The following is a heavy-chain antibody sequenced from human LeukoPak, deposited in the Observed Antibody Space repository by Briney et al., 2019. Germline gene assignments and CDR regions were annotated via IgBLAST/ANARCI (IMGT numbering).Heavy chain of an antibody. CDR2: IYHSGST. Sequence: PSEALSLTCTVSGYSISSGYYWGWIRQAPGKGLEWIGSIYHSGSTYYNSSLKSRVTISVDTSKNQFSLKLSSVTAADTAVYYCARLTRYFDWPDAFDIWGQGTMVTVSS. CDR1: GYSISSGYY. V-gene: IGHV4-38-2*02. D-gene: IGHD3-9*01. J-gene: IGHJ3*02. CDR3: ARLTRYFDWPDAFDI.